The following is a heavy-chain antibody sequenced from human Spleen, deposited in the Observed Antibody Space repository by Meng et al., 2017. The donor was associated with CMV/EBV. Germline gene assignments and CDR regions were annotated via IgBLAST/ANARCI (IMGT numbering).Heavy chain of an antibody. J-gene: IGHJ5*02. V-gene: IGHV1-18*01. CDR2: ISGCNGNT. D-gene: IGHD3-16*01. Sequence: ASGYSFNSFGVPWVRQAPGQGLEWMGWISGCNGNTKIAQKVQDRVSLTTDTSTNSADMELRSLTSDDTAVYYCAKWYGANPLGLGSWGQGTLVTVSS. CDR3: AKWYGANPLGLGS. CDR1: GYSFNSFG.